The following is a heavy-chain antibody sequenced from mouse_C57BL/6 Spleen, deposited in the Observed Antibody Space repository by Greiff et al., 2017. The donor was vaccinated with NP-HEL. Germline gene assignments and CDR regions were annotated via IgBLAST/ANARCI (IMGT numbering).Heavy chain of an antibody. CDR3: TSNYYGSSEGYFDV. D-gene: IGHD1-1*01. Sequence: EVQLQQSGTVLARPGASVKMSCKTSGYTFTSYWMHWVKQRPGKGLAWIGAIYPGNSDTSYNQKFKGKAKLTAVTSASTAYMELSSLTNEDSAVYYCTSNYYGSSEGYFDVWGTGTTVTVSS. CDR2: IYPGNSDT. J-gene: IGHJ1*03. CDR1: GYTFTSYW. V-gene: IGHV1-5*01.